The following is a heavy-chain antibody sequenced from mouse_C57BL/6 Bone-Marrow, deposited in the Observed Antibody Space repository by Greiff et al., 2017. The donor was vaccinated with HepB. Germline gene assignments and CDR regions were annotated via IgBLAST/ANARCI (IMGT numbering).Heavy chain of an antibody. CDR2: IDPENGDT. CDR3: TTIHYAMDY. V-gene: IGHV14-4*01. Sequence: EVKLQESGAELVRPGASVKLSCTASGFNIKDDYMHWVKQRPEQGLEWIGWIDPENGDTEYAAKFQGKATMTADTASNTAYLQLSSLTSEYTAVYYCTTIHYAMDYWGQGTSVTVSS. J-gene: IGHJ4*01. CDR1: GFNIKDDY.